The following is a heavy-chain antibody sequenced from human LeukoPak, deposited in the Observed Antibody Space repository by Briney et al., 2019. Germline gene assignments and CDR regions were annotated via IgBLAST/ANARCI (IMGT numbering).Heavy chain of an antibody. Sequence: GGSLRLSCAASGFTFSSYAMSWVRQAPGKGLEWVSAISGSGGSTYYADSVKGRFTISRDNSKNTLYLQMNSLRAEDTAVYYCAKDREYYYDSSGYDAFDIWGQGTMVTVSS. V-gene: IGHV3-23*01. CDR3: AKDREYYYDSSGYDAFDI. CDR2: ISGSGGST. CDR1: GFTFSSYA. J-gene: IGHJ3*02. D-gene: IGHD3-22*01.